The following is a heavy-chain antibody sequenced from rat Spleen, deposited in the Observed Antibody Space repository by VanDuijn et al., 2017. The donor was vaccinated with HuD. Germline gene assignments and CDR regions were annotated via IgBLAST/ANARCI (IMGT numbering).Heavy chain of an antibody. CDR3: ARQGGYNSYFDY. D-gene: IGHD1-4*01. CDR1: GFTFSDYA. V-gene: IGHV5-17*01. CDR2: IIYGGSRT. J-gene: IGHJ2*01. Sequence: EVQLVESGGGLIQPGRSLKLSCAASGFTFSDYAMAWVRQAPKKGLEWVATIIYGGSRTYYRDSVKGRFTISRDNAKSTLYLQMDSLRSEDTATYYCARQGGYNSYFDYWGQGVMVTVSS.